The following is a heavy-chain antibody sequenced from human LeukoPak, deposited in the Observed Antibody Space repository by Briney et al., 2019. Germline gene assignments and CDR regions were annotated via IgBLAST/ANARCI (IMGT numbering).Heavy chain of an antibody. V-gene: IGHV3-48*03. J-gene: IGHJ6*03. CDR1: GFTFSTYE. Sequence: PGGSLRLSCEASGFTFSTYEMNWVRQTPGKGLEWVSCIGNSGSTIYYADSVKGRFTISRDNAKNSLYLHINSLRAEDTAVYYCARGDRDLLDYYYYMDVWGKGTTVTISS. CDR2: IGNSGSTI. D-gene: IGHD3-3*01. CDR3: ARGDRDLLDYYYYMDV.